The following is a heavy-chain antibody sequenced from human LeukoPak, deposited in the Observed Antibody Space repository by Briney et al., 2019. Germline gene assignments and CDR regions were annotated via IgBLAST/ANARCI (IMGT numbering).Heavy chain of an antibody. V-gene: IGHV3-7*03. CDR1: GFTFSSYW. Sequence: GGSLRLSCAASGFTFSSYWMSWVRQAPGKGLEWVANIKQDGSEEYYVDSVKGRFTISRDNAKNSLYLQMNSLRAEDTAVYYCARGKHRLRLGELSPDYWGQGTLVTVSS. CDR2: IKQDGSEE. J-gene: IGHJ4*02. CDR3: ARGKHRLRLGELSPDY. D-gene: IGHD3-16*02.